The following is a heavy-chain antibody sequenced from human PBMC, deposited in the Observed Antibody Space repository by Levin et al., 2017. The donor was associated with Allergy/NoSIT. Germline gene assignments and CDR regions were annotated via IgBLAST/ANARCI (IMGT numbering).Heavy chain of an antibody. J-gene: IGHJ5*02. V-gene: IGHV1-2*02. CDR2: INPNSGGT. D-gene: IGHD2-15*01. CDR3: ARMPRLGYCSGGSCSRTGDNWFDP. Sequence: ASVKVSCKASGYTFTGYYMHWVRQAPGQGLEWMGWINPNSGGTNYAQKFQGRVTMTRDTSISTAYMELSRLRSDDTAVYYCARMPRLGYCSGGSCSRTGDNWFDPWGQGTLVTVSS. CDR1: GYTFTGYY.